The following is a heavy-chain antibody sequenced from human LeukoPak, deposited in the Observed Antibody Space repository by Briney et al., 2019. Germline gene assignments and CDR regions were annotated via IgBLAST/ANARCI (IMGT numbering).Heavy chain of an antibody. CDR1: GFTFTSFA. Sequence: GGSLRLSCAGAGFTFTSFAMGWVRQAPGTGLEWVSGISASGGSTYYADSVKGRFTISRDNSKNTLYLQMNSLRAEDTAVYYCANTDYYYGMDVWGQGTTVTVSS. V-gene: IGHV3-23*01. CDR2: ISASGGST. CDR3: ANTDYYYGMDV. J-gene: IGHJ6*02. D-gene: IGHD2-8*02.